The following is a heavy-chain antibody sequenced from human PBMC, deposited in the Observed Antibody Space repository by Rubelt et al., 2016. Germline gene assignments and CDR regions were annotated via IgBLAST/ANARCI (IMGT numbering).Heavy chain of an antibody. D-gene: IGHD3-10*01. CDR3: ARDPLPVRGVIMTPTH. Sequence: QVQLVQSGAEVKKPGASVKVSCKASGYTFTSYGISWVRQAPGQGLEWMGWISAYKSNTNYAQKLQGRDTMTTDTSTSTAYMELRSLRSDDTAVYYCARDPLPVRGVIMTPTHWGQGTLVTVSS. CDR1: GYTFTSYG. J-gene: IGHJ4*02. V-gene: IGHV1-18*01. CDR2: ISAYKSNT.